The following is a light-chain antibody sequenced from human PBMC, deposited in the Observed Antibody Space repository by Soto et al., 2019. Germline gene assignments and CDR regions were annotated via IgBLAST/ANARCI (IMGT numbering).Light chain of an antibody. CDR1: QSVSSSY. CDR2: GAS. CDR3: QQYDSSPLP. J-gene: IGKJ4*01. V-gene: IGKV3-20*01. Sequence: EMVLTQSPGTLSLSPGERATLSCRASQSVSSSYLAWYQQKPGQAPRLLIYGASSRATGIPDRFSGSGSGAAFTLTVGRLEPEDFAVYYCQQYDSSPLPFGGGTPVEIK.